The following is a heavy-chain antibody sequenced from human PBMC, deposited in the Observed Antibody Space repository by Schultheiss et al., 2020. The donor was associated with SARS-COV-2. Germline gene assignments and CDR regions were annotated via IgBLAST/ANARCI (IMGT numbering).Heavy chain of an antibody. D-gene: IGHD6-13*01. CDR2: IVVGSGNT. Sequence: SVKVSCKASGFTFTSSAVQWVRQARGQRLEWIGWIVVGSGNTNYAQKFQGRVTITADESTSTAYMELSSLRSEDTAVYYCARAGNSRNAFDIWGQGTMVTVSS. CDR1: GFTFTSSA. J-gene: IGHJ3*02. V-gene: IGHV1-58*01. CDR3: ARAGNSRNAFDI.